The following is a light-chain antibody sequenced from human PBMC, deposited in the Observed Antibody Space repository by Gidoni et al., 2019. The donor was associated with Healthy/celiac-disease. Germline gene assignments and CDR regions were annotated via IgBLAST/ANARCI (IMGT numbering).Light chain of an antibody. CDR2: AVS. CDR3: SSYTSSSTLYV. V-gene: IGLV2-14*01. CDR1: SSDVGGYNY. Sequence: QSALTQPAYVSGSPGQSITNSCTGTSSDVGGYNYVSWYQQHPGKAPKLMIYAVSTRPSGVSTRFSGSTSGNTASLTISGLQAEDEAYYYCSSYTSSSTLYVFGTGTKVTVL. J-gene: IGLJ1*01.